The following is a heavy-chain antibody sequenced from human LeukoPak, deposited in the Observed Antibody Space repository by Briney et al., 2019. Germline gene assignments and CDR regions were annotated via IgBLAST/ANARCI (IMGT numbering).Heavy chain of an antibody. Sequence: ASVKVSCEASGYTLSDYYIYWVRQAPGQGLEWLGWLNPHSGGTNYAQKFQGRVTLTRDTSISTTYMELSTLTSDDTAIYYYARGHRIINGLDVWGQGTTVIVSS. CDR3: ARGHRIINGLDV. V-gene: IGHV1-2*02. CDR2: LNPHSGGT. CDR1: GYTLSDYY. J-gene: IGHJ6*02.